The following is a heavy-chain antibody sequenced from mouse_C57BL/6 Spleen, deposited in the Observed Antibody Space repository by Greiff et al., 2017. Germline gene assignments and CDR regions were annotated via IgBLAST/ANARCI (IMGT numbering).Heavy chain of an antibody. CDR1: GYAFSSSW. V-gene: IGHV1-82*01. D-gene: IGHD2-14*01. CDR2: IYPGDGDT. CDR3: ARYPLAVRGAMDD. J-gene: IGHJ4*01. Sequence: QVQLQQSGPELVKPGASVKISCKASGYAFSSSWMNWVKQRPGKGLEWIGRIYPGDGDTNYNGKFKGKATLTADKSSSTAYMQLSSLTSEDSAVYFCARYPLAVRGAMDDWGQGTSGTVSS.